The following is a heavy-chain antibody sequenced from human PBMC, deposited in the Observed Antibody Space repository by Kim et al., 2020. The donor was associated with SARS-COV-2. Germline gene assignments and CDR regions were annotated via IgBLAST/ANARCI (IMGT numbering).Heavy chain of an antibody. V-gene: IGHV4-59*01. CDR3: ARDGGSGSPFDY. CDR1: GGSISSYY. CDR2: IYYSGST. Sequence: ETLSLTCTVSGGSISSYYWSWIRQPPGKGLEWIGYIYYSGSTNYNPSLKSRVTISVDTSKNQFSLKLSSVTAADTAVYYCARDGGSGSPFDYWGQGTLVTVSS. J-gene: IGHJ4*02. D-gene: IGHD3-10*01.